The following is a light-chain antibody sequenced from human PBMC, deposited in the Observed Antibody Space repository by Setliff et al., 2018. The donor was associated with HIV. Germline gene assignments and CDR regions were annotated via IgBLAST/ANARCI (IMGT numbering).Light chain of an antibody. CDR2: GNN. J-gene: IGLJ2*01. V-gene: IGLV1-40*01. Sequence: QSVLTQPPSVSGAPGQRVTISCTGSSSNIGTGYDVHWYQQLPGTVPKLLIYGNNSRPSGVPDRFSGSKSGNTASLTVSGLQAEDEADYYCNSYAGSNNFGVFGGGTQRPS. CDR1: SSNIGTGYD. CDR3: NSYAGSNNFGV.